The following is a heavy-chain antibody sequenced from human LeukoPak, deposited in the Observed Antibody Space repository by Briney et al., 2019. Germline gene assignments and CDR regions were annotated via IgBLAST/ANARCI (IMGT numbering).Heavy chain of an antibody. CDR2: ISYSGST. V-gene: IGHV4-59*01. CDR1: GGSISDYY. Sequence: PSETLSLTCTVSGGSISDYYWNWIWQPPGKGLEWIGYISYSGSTNYNPSLKSRVTISLDTPKNQFSLKLSSVTAADTAVYYCARGNRDCSGGSCYVNWFDPWGQGTLATVSS. J-gene: IGHJ5*02. D-gene: IGHD2-15*01. CDR3: ARGNRDCSGGSCYVNWFDP.